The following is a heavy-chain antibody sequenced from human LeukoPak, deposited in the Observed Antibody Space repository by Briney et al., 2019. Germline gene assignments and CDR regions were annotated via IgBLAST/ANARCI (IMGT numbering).Heavy chain of an antibody. Sequence: GGSLRLSCAASGFTVSSNYMSWVRQAPGKGLEWVSVIYSGGSTYYADSVKGRSTISRDNSKNTLYLQMNSLRAEDTAVYYCARAPLTRDDYWGQGTLVTVSS. V-gene: IGHV3-53*01. CDR2: IYSGGST. CDR3: ARAPLTRDDY. D-gene: IGHD3-9*01. J-gene: IGHJ4*02. CDR1: GFTVSSNY.